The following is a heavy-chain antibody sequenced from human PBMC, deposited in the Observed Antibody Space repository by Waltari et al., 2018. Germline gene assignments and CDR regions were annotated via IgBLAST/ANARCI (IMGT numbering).Heavy chain of an antibody. J-gene: IGHJ3*02. D-gene: IGHD6-13*01. V-gene: IGHV3-9*03. CDR3: AKIGYSSSRDAFDI. Sequence: EVQLVESGGGLVQPGRSLRLSCAASGFTFDDYAMHWARQAPGKGLEWVSGISWNSGSIGYADSVKGRFTISRDNAKNSLYLQMNSLRAEDMALYYCAKIGYSSSRDAFDIWGQGTMVTVSS. CDR2: ISWNSGSI. CDR1: GFTFDDYA.